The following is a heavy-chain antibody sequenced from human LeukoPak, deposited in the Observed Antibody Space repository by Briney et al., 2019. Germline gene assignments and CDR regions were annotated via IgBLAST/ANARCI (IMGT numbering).Heavy chain of an antibody. CDR2: IYYSGST. Sequence: SETLSLTCTVSGGSISSYYWSWIRQPPGKGLEWIGYIYYSGSTKYKPSLKSRVTISLDMSENQFSLKLSSVTAADTAVYYCARDLYSSGWGYFDYWGQGTLVTVSS. D-gene: IGHD6-19*01. J-gene: IGHJ4*02. CDR1: GGSISSYY. CDR3: ARDLYSSGWGYFDY. V-gene: IGHV4-59*12.